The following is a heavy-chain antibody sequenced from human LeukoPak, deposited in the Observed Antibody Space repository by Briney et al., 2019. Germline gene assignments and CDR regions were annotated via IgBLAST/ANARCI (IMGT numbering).Heavy chain of an antibody. V-gene: IGHV3-49*04. Sequence: QPGRSLRLSCTASGFTFGDYAMSWVRQAPGKGLEWVGFIRSKAYGGTTEYAASVKGRFTISRDDSKSIAYLQKNSLKTEDTAVYYCVRVVTRVIFDYWGQGTLVTVSS. CDR2: IRSKAYGGTT. J-gene: IGHJ4*02. CDR1: GFTFGDYA. D-gene: IGHD5-18*01. CDR3: VRVVTRVIFDY.